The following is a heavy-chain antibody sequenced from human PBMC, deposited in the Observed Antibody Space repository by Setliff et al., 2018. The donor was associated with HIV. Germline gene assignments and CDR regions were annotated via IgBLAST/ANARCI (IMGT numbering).Heavy chain of an antibody. J-gene: IGHJ5*02. D-gene: IGHD1-26*01. Sequence: GGSLRLSCAASGFTFTNYWMNWVRQAPGKGLEWVANIGKDGSEKYYVDSVKGRFTISRDNARTSLYLEMSSLRVEDTAVYFCASMWKVGAWGRGTLVTVSS. CDR3: ASMWKVGA. CDR2: IGKDGSEK. CDR1: GFTFTNYW. V-gene: IGHV3-7*01.